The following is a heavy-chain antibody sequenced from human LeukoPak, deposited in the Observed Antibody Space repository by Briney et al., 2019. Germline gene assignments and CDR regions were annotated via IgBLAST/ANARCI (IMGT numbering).Heavy chain of an antibody. Sequence: GGSLRLSCAASGFSFSSYAIHWVRQAPGKGLEYVSAISSDGGSTYYANSVKGRFTISRDNSKNTLYLQMGSLRAEDMGVYYCARVVGYPYYFDYWGQGILVTVSS. CDR1: GFSFSSYA. D-gene: IGHD6-25*01. CDR3: ARVVGYPYYFDY. V-gene: IGHV3-64*01. J-gene: IGHJ4*02. CDR2: ISSDGGST.